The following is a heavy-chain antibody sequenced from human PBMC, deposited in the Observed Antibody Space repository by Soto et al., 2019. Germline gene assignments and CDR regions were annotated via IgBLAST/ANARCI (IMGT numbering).Heavy chain of an antibody. V-gene: IGHV3-33*01. Sequence: QVQLVESGGGVVQPGRSLRLSCAASGFTFSSNGMLWARQSPGKGLEWVAVIWYDGSKKYYADSVRGRFTISGDNSKNPLSLQMNSLRAEDTAVYYCARLTGSYFDYWGLGTPVTVSS. CDR1: GFTFSSNG. J-gene: IGHJ4*02. D-gene: IGHD3-9*01. CDR3: ARLTGSYFDY. CDR2: IWYDGSKK.